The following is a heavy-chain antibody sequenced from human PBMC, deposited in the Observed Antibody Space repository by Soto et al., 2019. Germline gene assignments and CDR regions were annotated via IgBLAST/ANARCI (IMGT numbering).Heavy chain of an antibody. D-gene: IGHD5-18*01. Sequence: SETLSLTCAVYGGSFSGYYWTWIRQPPGTGLEWIGEINHSGSTNYNPSLKSRVTISVDTSKNQFSLRAEDTAVYYCAREFGYSYGDLDYWGQGTLVTVSS. V-gene: IGHV4-34*01. CDR1: GGSFSGYY. J-gene: IGHJ4*02. CDR3: AREFGYSYGDLDY. CDR2: INHSGST.